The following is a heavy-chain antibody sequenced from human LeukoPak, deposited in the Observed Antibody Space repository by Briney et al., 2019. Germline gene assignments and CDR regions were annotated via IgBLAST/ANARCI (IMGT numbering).Heavy chain of an antibody. J-gene: IGHJ4*02. CDR2: ISGSGGST. CDR3: AKAGGYSYGYADY. V-gene: IGHV3-23*01. CDR1: GFTFSSYG. Sequence: GGTLRLSCAASGFTFSSYGMSWVRQAPGKGLEWVSAISGSGGSTYYADSVKGRFTISRDNSKNTLYLQMNSLRAEDTAVYYCAKAGGYSYGYADYWGQGTLVTVSS. D-gene: IGHD5-18*01.